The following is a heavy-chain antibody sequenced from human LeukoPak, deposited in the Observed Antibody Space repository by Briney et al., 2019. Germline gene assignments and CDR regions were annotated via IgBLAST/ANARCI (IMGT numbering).Heavy chain of an antibody. V-gene: IGHV1-2*02. J-gene: IGHJ4*02. CDR3: ARAGPWYDFWSGYYRPDHFDY. Sequence: ASVKVSCKASGYTFTGYYMHWVRQAPGQGLEWMGWINPNSGGTNYAQKFQGRVTMTRDTSISTAYMELSRLRSDDTAVYYCARAGPWYDFWSGYYRPDHFDYWGQGTLVTASS. CDR1: GYTFTGYY. CDR2: INPNSGGT. D-gene: IGHD3-3*01.